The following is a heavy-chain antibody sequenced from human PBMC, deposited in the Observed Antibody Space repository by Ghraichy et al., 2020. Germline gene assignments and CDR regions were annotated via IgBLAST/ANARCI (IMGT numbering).Heavy chain of an antibody. CDR1: GFSFSAYW. D-gene: IGHD5-24*01. V-gene: IGHV3-7*03. CDR2: INQGVTEK. J-gene: IGHJ4*02. Sequence: GGSLRLSCAASGFSFSAYWMRWGRQAPGKGLEWVANINQGVTEKYYLDSVRGRFTVSRDDDKKSVYLQMNSLTADDTALYYCARERDGRHFDYWGQGTLVTVS. CDR3: ARERDGRHFDY.